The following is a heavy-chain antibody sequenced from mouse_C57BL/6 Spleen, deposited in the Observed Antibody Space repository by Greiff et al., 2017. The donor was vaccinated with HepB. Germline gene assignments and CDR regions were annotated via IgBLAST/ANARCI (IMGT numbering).Heavy chain of an antibody. V-gene: IGHV1-42*01. D-gene: IGHD4-1*01. CDR2: INPSTGGT. CDR3: AREGTGKAWFAY. CDR1: GYSFTGYY. J-gene: IGHJ3*01. Sequence: EVQLQQSGPELVKPGASVKISCKASGYSFTGYYMNWVKQSPEKSLEWIGEINPSTGGTTYNQKFKAKATLTVDKSSSTAYMQLKSLTSEDSAVYYCAREGTGKAWFAYWGQGTLVTVSA.